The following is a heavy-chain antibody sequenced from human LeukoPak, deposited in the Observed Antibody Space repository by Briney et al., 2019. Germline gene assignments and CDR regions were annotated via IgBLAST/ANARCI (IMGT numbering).Heavy chain of an antibody. CDR2: INHSGST. CDR1: GGSFSGYY. V-gene: IGHV4-34*01. Sequence: SETLSLTCAVYGGSFSGYYWSWIRQPPGKGLEWIGEINHSGSTNYNPSLKSRVTISVDTSKNQFSLKLSSVTAADTAVYYCARGGGGSSGWFDPWGQGTLVTVSS. D-gene: IGHD3-16*01. CDR3: ARGGGGSSGWFDP. J-gene: IGHJ5*02.